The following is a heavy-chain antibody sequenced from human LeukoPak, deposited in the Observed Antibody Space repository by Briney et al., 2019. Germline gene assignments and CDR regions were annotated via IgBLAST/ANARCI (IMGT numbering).Heavy chain of an antibody. CDR1: GFTFDDYA. CDR3: AKDLGSGTYFDY. Sequence: GRSLRLSCAASGFTFDDYAMHWVRQAPGKGLEWVSGISWNSGSIGYADSVKGRFTISRDNTRNSLYLQMNSLGTEDTAFYYCAKDLGSGTYFDYWGQGTLVTVSS. D-gene: IGHD1-26*01. J-gene: IGHJ4*02. CDR2: ISWNSGSI. V-gene: IGHV3-9*01.